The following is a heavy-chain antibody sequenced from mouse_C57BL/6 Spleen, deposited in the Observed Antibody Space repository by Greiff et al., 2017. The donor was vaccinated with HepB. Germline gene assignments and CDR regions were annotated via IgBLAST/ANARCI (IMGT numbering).Heavy chain of an antibody. D-gene: IGHD1-1*01. CDR1: GYTFTSYW. CDR3: TRGGFNYYGSSPYAMDY. J-gene: IGHJ4*01. V-gene: IGHV1-5*01. CDR2: IYPGNSDT. Sequence: EVQLQQSGTVLARPGASVKMSCKTSGYTFTSYWMHWVKQRPGQGLEWIGAIYPGNSDTSYNQKFKGKAKLTAVTSASTAYMELSSLTNEDSAVYYCTRGGFNYYGSSPYAMDYWGQGTSVTVSS.